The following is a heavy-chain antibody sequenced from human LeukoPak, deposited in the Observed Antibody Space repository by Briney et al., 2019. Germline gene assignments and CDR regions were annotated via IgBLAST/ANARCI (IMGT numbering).Heavy chain of an antibody. J-gene: IGHJ4*02. V-gene: IGHV4-34*01. CDR2: INHSGST. CDR3: ARVFTRRGYYFDY. CDR1: GGSFSGYY. Sequence: SETLSLTCAVYGGSFSGYYWGWIRQPPGKGLEWIGEINHSGSTNYNPSLKSRVTISVDTSKNQFSLKLSSVTAADTAVYYCARVFTRRGYYFDYWGQGTLVTVSS. D-gene: IGHD3-16*01.